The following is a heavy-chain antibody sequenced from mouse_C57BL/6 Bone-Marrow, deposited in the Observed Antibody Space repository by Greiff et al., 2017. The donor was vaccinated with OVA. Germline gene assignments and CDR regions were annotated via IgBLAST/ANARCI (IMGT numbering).Heavy chain of an antibody. J-gene: IGHJ1*03. CDR3: AKGGYGSSFDV. D-gene: IGHD1-1*01. CDR1: GFSLTSYG. CDR2: IWRGGST. V-gene: IGHV2-5*01. Sequence: VKLMESGPGLVQPSQSLSITCTVSGFSLTSYGVHWVRQSPGKGLEWLGVIWRGGSTDYNAAFMSRLSITKDNYKSQVFFKMNSLQADDTAIYYCAKGGYGSSFDVWGTGTTVTVSS.